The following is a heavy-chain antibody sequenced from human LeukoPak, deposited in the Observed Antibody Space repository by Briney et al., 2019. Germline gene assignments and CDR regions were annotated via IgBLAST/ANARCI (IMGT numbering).Heavy chain of an antibody. Sequence: SSETLSLTCTVSGGSISSGGYYWSWIRQPPGKGLEWIGEINHSGSTNYNPSLKSRVTISVDTSKNQFSLKLSPVTAADTAVYYCASVLAAAGKIDYWGQGTLVTVSS. D-gene: IGHD6-13*01. J-gene: IGHJ4*02. CDR2: INHSGST. V-gene: IGHV4-39*07. CDR1: GGSISSGGYY. CDR3: ASVLAAAGKIDY.